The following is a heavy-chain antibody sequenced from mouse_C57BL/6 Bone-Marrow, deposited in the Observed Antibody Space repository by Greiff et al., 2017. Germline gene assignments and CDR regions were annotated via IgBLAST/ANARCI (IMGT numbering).Heavy chain of an antibody. J-gene: IGHJ1*03. CDR3: ARGVRYPDWYFDV. D-gene: IGHD1-1*01. CDR2: IYPGSGST. Sequence: VQLQQPGAELVKPGASVKMSCKASGYTFTSYWITWVKQRPGQGLEWIGDIYPGSGSTNYNEKFKSKATLTVDTSSSTAYMQLSSLTSEDSAVYYCARGVRYPDWYFDVWGTGTTVTGSS. V-gene: IGHV1-55*01. CDR1: GYTFTSYW.